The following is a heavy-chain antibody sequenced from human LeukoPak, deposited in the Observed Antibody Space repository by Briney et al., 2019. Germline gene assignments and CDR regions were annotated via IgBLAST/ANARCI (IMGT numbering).Heavy chain of an antibody. CDR1: GGSFSGYY. CDR2: INHSGST. CDR3: AGGRDIRVAGPGGYFDY. V-gene: IGHV4-34*01. J-gene: IGHJ4*02. Sequence: SETLSLTCAVYGGSFSGYYWSWIRQPPGKGLEWIGEINHSGSTNYNPSLKSRVTISVDTSKNQFSLKLSSVTAADTAVYYCAGGRDIRVAGPGGYFDYWAQGTLVTVSS. D-gene: IGHD3-16*01.